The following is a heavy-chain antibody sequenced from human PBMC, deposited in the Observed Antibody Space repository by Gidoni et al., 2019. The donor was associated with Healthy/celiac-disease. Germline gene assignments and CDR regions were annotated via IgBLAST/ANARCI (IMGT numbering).Heavy chain of an antibody. CDR2: IWYDGSNK. CDR3: ARGLEYYYDSSGYYGFDY. J-gene: IGHJ4*02. V-gene: IGHV3-33*01. Sequence: QVQLVESGGGVVQPGRSLRLSCAASGFTFSSYGMHWVRQAPGKGLEWVAVIWYDGSNKYYADDVKGRFTISRDNSKNTLYLQMNSLRAEDTAVYYCARGLEYYYDSSGYYGFDYWGQGTLVTVSS. CDR1: GFTFSSYG. D-gene: IGHD3-22*01.